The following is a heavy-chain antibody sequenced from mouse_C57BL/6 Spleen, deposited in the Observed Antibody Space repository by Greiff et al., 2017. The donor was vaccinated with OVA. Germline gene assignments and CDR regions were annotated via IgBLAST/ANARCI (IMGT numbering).Heavy chain of an antibody. CDR2: INPNNGGT. V-gene: IGHV1-26*01. CDR3: AIYYDYDGYAMDY. CDR1: GYTFTDYY. J-gene: IGHJ4*01. D-gene: IGHD2-4*01. Sequence: EVKLQQSGPELVKPGASVKISCKASGYTFTDYYMNWVKQSHGKSLEWIGDINPNNGGTSYNQKFKGKATLTVDKSSSTAYMELRSLTSEDSAVYYCAIYYDYDGYAMDYWGQGTSVTVSS.